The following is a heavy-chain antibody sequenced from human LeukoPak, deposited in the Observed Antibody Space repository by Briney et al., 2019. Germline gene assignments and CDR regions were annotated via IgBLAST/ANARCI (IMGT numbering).Heavy chain of an antibody. D-gene: IGHD6-19*01. V-gene: IGHV4-4*07. CDR3: ARDSPGYSSGWYYFDY. Sequence: PSETLSLTCTVSGWTISSYYWSWIRQPAGKGLEWIGRIYTSGSTNYNPSLKGRVTMSVDTSKNQFSLKLRSVTAADTAVYYCARDSPGYSSGWYYFDYWGQGTLVTVSS. CDR1: GWTISSYY. CDR2: IYTSGST. J-gene: IGHJ4*02.